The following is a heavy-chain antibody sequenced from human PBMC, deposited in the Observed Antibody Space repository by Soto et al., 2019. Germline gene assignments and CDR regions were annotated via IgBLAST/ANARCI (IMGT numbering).Heavy chain of an antibody. CDR2: IYSSGTS. CDR3: TKLQRRWLNSDY. D-gene: IGHD5-12*01. Sequence: SETLSLTCAVSGYSISSGYYWGWIRQPPGKGLEWIGHIYSSGTSYSNPSLKGRVTLSVDTSKNQFSLKLNSVTAADTAVYYCTKLQRRWLNSDYWGQGTLVTVSS. CDR1: GYSISSGYY. V-gene: IGHV4-38-2*01. J-gene: IGHJ4*02.